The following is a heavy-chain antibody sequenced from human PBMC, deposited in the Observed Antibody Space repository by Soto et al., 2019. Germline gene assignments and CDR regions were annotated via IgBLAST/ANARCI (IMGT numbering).Heavy chain of an antibody. CDR1: VDSVSSNSAA. V-gene: IGHV6-1*01. J-gene: IGHJ4*02. Sequence: SQTLSLTCAISVDSVSSNSAAWNWIRQSPSRGLEWLGRTYYRSKWYNDYAVSVKSRITINPDTSKNQFSLQLNSVTPEDTAVYYCARVRITGTTGGDYFDYWGQGTLVTVSS. CDR2: TYYRSKWYN. D-gene: IGHD1-20*01. CDR3: ARVRITGTTGGDYFDY.